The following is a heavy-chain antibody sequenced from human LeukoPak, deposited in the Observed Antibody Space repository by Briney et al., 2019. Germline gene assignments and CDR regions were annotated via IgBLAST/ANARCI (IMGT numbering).Heavy chain of an antibody. J-gene: IGHJ4*02. CDR2: MNGNGGRI. CDR1: GFTFSSYG. D-gene: IGHD6-6*01. Sequence: GGSLRLSCAASGFTFSSYGMAWVRQAPGKGLEWVSGMNGNGGRIYYADSVKGRFTISRDNSKNTLYLQMNSLRAEDTAVYYCARQLVGLDYWGQGTLVTVSS. V-gene: IGHV3-23*01. CDR3: ARQLVGLDY.